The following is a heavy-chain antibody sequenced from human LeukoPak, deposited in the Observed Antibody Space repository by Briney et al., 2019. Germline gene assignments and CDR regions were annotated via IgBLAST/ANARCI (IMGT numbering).Heavy chain of an antibody. Sequence: GGSLRLSCAASGFTFSSYAMSWVRQAPGKGLEWVSAISGGGGSTYYADSVKGRFTISRDNSKNTLYLQMSSLRAEDTAVYYCAKDREAYYDFWSGYLPALDVWGQGTTVTVSS. CDR2: ISGGGGST. CDR1: GFTFSSYA. J-gene: IGHJ6*02. CDR3: AKDREAYYDFWSGYLPALDV. V-gene: IGHV3-23*01. D-gene: IGHD3-3*01.